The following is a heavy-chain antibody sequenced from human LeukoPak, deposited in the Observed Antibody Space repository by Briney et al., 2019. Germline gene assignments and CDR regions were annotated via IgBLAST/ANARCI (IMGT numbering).Heavy chain of an antibody. CDR2: ISGSGGST. V-gene: IGHV3-23*01. J-gene: IGHJ4*02. CDR3: AKDGTGCGGDCYSDY. D-gene: IGHD2-21*02. Sequence: GGSLRLSCAASGFTFSSYAMSWVRQAPGKGLEWVPAISGSGGSTYYADSVKGRFTISRDNSKNTLYLQMNSLRAEDTAVYYCAKDGTGCGGDCYSDYWGQGTLVTVSS. CDR1: GFTFSSYA.